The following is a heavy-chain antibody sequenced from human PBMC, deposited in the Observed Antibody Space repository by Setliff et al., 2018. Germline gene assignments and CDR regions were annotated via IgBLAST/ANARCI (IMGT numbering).Heavy chain of an antibody. V-gene: IGHV1-69*05. Sequence: GASVKVSCKTSGFVFITYAITWVRQAPGQGLEWMGGIIPIFGTANYAQNFQGRVTITTDESTSTAYMELSSLRSEDTAVYYCARDRFYNSWSGTSITAPHDAFDIWGQGTMVTVSS. CDR1: GFVFITYA. CDR2: IIPIFGTA. D-gene: IGHD3-3*01. J-gene: IGHJ3*02. CDR3: ARDRFYNSWSGTSITAPHDAFDI.